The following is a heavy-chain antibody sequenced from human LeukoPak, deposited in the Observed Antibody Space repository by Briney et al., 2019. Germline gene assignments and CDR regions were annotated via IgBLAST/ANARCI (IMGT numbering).Heavy chain of an antibody. D-gene: IGHD3-3*01. CDR3: ARGLGSDYDFWSGPSRLGFDP. CDR2: INHSGST. J-gene: IGHJ5*02. Sequence: SETLSLTCAVYGGSFSGYYWSWIRQPPGKGLEWIGEINHSGSTNYNPSLKSRVTISVDTSKNQFSLKLSSVTAADTAVYYCARGLGSDYDFWSGPSRLGFDPWGQGTLVTVSS. V-gene: IGHV4-34*01. CDR1: GGSFSGYY.